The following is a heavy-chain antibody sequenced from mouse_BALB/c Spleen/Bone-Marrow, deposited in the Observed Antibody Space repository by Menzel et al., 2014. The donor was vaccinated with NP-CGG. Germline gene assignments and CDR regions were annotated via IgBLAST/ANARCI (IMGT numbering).Heavy chain of an antibody. J-gene: IGHJ2*01. CDR1: GYSITSDYA. V-gene: IGHV3-2*02. D-gene: IGHD1-1*01. CDR2: IGYSDST. CDR3: ARSNYYGSSYCYFDY. Sequence: VQLQQSGPGLVKPSQSLSLTCTVTGYSITSDYAWNWIRQFPGNELEWMGYIGYSDSTSYNPSLKSRISITRDTSKNQFFLQLNSVTAEDTATYYCARSNYYGSSYCYFDYWGQGTTLTVSS.